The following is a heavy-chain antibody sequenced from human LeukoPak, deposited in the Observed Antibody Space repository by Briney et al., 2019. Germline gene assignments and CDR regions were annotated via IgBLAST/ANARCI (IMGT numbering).Heavy chain of an antibody. CDR3: AELGITMIGGV. CDR1: GFTFSSYE. V-gene: IGHV3-48*03. CDR2: ISSSGSTI. Sequence: GGSLRLPCAASGFTFSSYEMNWVRQAPGKGLEWVSYISSSGSTIYYADSVKGRFTISRDNAKNSLYLRMNSLRAEDTAVYYCAELGITMIGGVWGKGTTVTISS. J-gene: IGHJ6*04. D-gene: IGHD3-10*02.